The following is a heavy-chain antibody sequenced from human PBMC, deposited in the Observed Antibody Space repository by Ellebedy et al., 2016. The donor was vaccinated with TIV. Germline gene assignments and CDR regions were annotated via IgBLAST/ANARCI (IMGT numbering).Heavy chain of an antibody. CDR1: GYSFTDYW. CDR3: ARHAGSWFSGGSKAVVY. V-gene: IGHV5-51*01. CDR2: IYPGDSDI. D-gene: IGHD6-13*01. Sequence: GESLKISCKGFGYSFTDYWIGWVRQMPEKGLEWMGIIYPGDSDIRYSPSFQGQVTISADKSISTAYLQWSSLKASDTAMYYCARHAGSWFSGGSKAVVYWGQGTLVTVSS. J-gene: IGHJ4*02.